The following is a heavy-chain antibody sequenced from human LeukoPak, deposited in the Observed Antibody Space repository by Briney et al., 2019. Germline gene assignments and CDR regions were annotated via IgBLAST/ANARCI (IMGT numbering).Heavy chain of an antibody. J-gene: IGHJ4*02. V-gene: IGHV1-18*01. CDR1: GYTFNTYG. CDR2: INAYNGDT. D-gene: IGHD2-8*02. CDR3: ARESTGGSLEIDY. Sequence: ASVKVSFKSSGYTFNTYGIIWVRQPPAQGLEWMGWINAYNGDTTYAQKLQGRVTLTTDASTSKAYMELRSLRSDDTAVYYCARESTGGSLEIDYWGQGTLVTVSS.